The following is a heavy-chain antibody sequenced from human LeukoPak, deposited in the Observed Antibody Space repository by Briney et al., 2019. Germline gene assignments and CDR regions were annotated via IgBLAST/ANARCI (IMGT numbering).Heavy chain of an antibody. CDR2: IRYDGNNK. Sequence: PGGSLRLSCAASGFTFSSCGMHWVRQAPGKGLEWVAFIRYDGNNKYYADSVKGRFTISRDNSKNTLYLQMNSLRADDTAVYYCAKGAWSTSPGVFEYWGQGTLVTVSS. CDR3: AKGAWSTSPGVFEY. J-gene: IGHJ4*02. V-gene: IGHV3-30*02. D-gene: IGHD2-2*01. CDR1: GFTFSSCG.